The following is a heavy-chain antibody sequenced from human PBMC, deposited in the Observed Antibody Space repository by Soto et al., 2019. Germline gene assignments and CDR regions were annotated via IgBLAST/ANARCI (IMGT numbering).Heavy chain of an antibody. D-gene: IGHD3-10*01. CDR2: VWYDGTNK. V-gene: IGHV3-33*01. J-gene: IGHJ3*02. CDR1: GFSFSSYG. CDR3: ARTPGLDAFDI. Sequence: GGSLRLSCATSGFSFSSYGMHWVRQAPGKGLEWVAVVWYDGTNKLYADSVKGRFTISRDSSKNTLYLQMNSLRVEDTAIYYCARTPGLDAFDIWGQGTEVTVSS.